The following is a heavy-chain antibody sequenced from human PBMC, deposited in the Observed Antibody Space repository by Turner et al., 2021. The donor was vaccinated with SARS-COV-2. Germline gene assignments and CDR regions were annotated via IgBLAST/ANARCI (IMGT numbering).Heavy chain of an antibody. CDR2: ISGSGGST. D-gene: IGHD3-22*01. CDR1: GFTFSSYA. J-gene: IGHJ4*02. Sequence: EVKLLESGGGLVQPGGSLRLSCAASGFTFSSYAMSWVRQAPGKGREWVSGISGSGGSTYYADSVKGRFTISRDNSKNTLYLQMNSLRAEDTAVYYCAKAWRIVVLIHFDYWGQGTLVTVSS. V-gene: IGHV3-23*01. CDR3: AKAWRIVVLIHFDY.